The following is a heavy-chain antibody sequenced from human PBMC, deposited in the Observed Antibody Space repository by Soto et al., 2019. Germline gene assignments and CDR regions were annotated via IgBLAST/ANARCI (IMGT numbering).Heavy chain of an antibody. J-gene: IGHJ5*02. CDR2: ISSSGSTI. Sequence: PGGSLRLSFAASGFTFSEDYMSWIRQAPGKGLEWVSYISSSGSTIYYADSVKGRFTISRDNAKNSLYLQMNSLRAEDTAMYYCARVDPPDKSWGRGTLVTVSS. V-gene: IGHV3-11*01. CDR1: GFTFSEDY. D-gene: IGHD2-2*03. CDR3: ARVDPPDKS.